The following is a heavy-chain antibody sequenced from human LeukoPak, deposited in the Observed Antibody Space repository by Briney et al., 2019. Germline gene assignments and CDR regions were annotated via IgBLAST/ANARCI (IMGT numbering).Heavy chain of an antibody. V-gene: IGHV3-30*04. D-gene: IGHD1-1*01. CDR2: ISYDGSKK. Sequence: SCKASGYTFTGYYMHWVRQAPGKGLEWVAVISYDGSKKYFADSVKGRYTISRDNSKNTLYLQMNSLRPEDTAVYYCARDQGTGSNYFDGWGQGTLVTVSS. J-gene: IGHJ4*02. CDR1: GYTFTGYY. CDR3: ARDQGTGSNYFDG.